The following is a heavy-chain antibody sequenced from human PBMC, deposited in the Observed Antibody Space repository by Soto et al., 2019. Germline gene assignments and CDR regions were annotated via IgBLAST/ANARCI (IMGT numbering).Heavy chain of an antibody. D-gene: IGHD5-18*01. J-gene: IGHJ4*02. V-gene: IGHV4-34*10. CDR3: ATESGSTYGYFDH. CDR1: GGSFSGYY. CDR2: ISNSGST. Sequence: SETLSLTCAVYGGSFSGYYWSWIRQSPGKGLEWIGYISNSGSTGYNPSLKTRLSMSVDRSKNQFTLRLTSVTAADTAVYFCATESGSTYGYFDHWGQGTQVTVSS.